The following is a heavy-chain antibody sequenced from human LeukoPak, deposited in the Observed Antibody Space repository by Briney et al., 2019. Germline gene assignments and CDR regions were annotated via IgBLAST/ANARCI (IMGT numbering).Heavy chain of an antibody. V-gene: IGHV3-7*01. CDR3: ARWAVGATTVTWLVVYYFDC. J-gene: IGHJ4*02. D-gene: IGHD1-26*01. CDR2: IKQDGSEK. Sequence: PGGSLRLSCAASGFTFSSYWMSWVRQAPGKGLEWVANIKQDGSEKYYVDSVKGRFTISRDNAKNSLYLQMNSLRAEDTAVYYCARWAVGATTVTWLVVYYFDCWGQGTLVTVSS. CDR1: GFTFSSYW.